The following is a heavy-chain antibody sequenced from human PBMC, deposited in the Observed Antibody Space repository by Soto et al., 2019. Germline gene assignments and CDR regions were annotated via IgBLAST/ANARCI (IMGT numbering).Heavy chain of an antibody. CDR2: IYYSGST. V-gene: IGHV4-39*01. CDR1: GGSISSSSYY. Sequence: QLQLQESGPGLVKPSETLSLTCTVSGGSISSSSYYWGWIRQPPGKGLEWIGSIYYSGSTYYNPSLKSRVTISVDTSKNQFSLKLSSVTAADTAVYYCAIHIAAAGPRPFDYWGQGTLVTVSS. D-gene: IGHD6-13*01. CDR3: AIHIAAAGPRPFDY. J-gene: IGHJ4*02.